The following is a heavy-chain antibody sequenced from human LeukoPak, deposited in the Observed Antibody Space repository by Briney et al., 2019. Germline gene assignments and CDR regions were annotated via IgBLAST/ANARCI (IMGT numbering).Heavy chain of an antibody. CDR2: ISTSSSHI. CDR1: GFTFSYYS. D-gene: IGHD2-15*01. J-gene: IGHJ4*02. Sequence: PGGSLRLSCAASGFTFSYYSMNWVHQAPGKGLEWISSISTSSSHIYYADSVKGRFTISRDNAKKSVYLQMNSLRAEDTAMYYCARDIMRGGGGSPCDYWGQGTLVTVSS. V-gene: IGHV3-21*01. CDR3: ARDIMRGGGGSPCDY.